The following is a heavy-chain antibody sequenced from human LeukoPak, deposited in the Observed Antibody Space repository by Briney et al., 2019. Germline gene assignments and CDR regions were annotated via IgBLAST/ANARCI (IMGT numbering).Heavy chain of an antibody. D-gene: IGHD6-19*01. CDR3: AREPRGSSIGVARSPNYSWSYP. CDR2: IIPILGIA. V-gene: IGHV1-69*04. Sequence: GSSVKVSCKASGGTFSSYAISWVRQAPGQGLEWMGRIIPILGIANYAQKFQGRVTITADKSTSTAYMELSSVRSEDTGVYYCAREPRGSSIGVARSPNYSWSYPWGQGKLFTVSS. J-gene: IGHJ5*02. CDR1: GGTFSSYA.